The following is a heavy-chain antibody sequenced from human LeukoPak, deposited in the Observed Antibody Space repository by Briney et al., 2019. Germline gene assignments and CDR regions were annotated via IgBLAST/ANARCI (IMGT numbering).Heavy chain of an antibody. Sequence: ASVKVSCKASGGTFSSYAISWVRQAPGQGLEWMGGIIPIFGTANYAQKFQGRVTITADESTSTAYMELSSLRSEDTAVYYCAHNYYDSSGHDYWGQGTLVTVSS. D-gene: IGHD3-22*01. CDR2: IIPIFGTA. CDR1: GGTFSSYA. CDR3: AHNYYDSSGHDY. V-gene: IGHV1-69*13. J-gene: IGHJ4*02.